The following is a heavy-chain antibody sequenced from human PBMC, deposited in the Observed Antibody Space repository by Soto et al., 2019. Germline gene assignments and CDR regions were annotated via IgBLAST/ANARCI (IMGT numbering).Heavy chain of an antibody. CDR2: ISWNRGTI. CDR1: GFTFENYA. V-gene: IGHV3-9*01. D-gene: IGHD4-4*01. CDR3: AKDKLYSNFEYYFDY. Sequence: GGSLRLSCTASGFTFENYAMHWVRQAPGKGLEWVSGISWNRGTIGYADSVRGRFTISRDNAKNSLYLQMDSLRPEDTALYYCAKDKLYSNFEYYFDYWGQGTLVTVSS. J-gene: IGHJ4*02.